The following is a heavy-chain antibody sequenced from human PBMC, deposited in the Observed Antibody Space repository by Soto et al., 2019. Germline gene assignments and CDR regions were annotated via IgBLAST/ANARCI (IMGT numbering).Heavy chain of an antibody. D-gene: IGHD1-20*01. CDR1: GYSFSDYD. CDR3: ARDNRYNWNDEGWFDP. CDR2: MNPNSGKT. J-gene: IGHJ5*02. V-gene: IGHV1-8*01. Sequence: QVQLVQSGAEVKKPGASVKVSCKASGYSFSDYDINWVRQATGQGPEWMGWMNPNSGKTGYAQKFQGRVTMPRNTSINTAYMELSSLGSEDTAVYYCARDNRYNWNDEGWFDPWGQGTLVTVSS.